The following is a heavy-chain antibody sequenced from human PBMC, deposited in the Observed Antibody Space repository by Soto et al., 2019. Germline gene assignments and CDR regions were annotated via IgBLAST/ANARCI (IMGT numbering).Heavy chain of an antibody. CDR3: ARASRSSDYYYYYMDV. V-gene: IGHV3-66*01. J-gene: IGHJ6*03. D-gene: IGHD6-6*01. Sequence: EVQLVESGGGLVQPGGSLRLSCAASGFTVSSNYMSWVRQAPGKGLEWVSVIYSGGSTYYADSVKGRFTISRDNSKNTLDLQMNSLRAEDTAVYYCARASRSSDYYYYYMDVWGKGTTVTVSS. CDR1: GFTVSSNY. CDR2: IYSGGST.